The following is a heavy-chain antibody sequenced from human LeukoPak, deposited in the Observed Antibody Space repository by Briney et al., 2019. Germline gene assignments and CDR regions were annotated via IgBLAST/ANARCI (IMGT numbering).Heavy chain of an antibody. CDR2: IYFSGST. V-gene: IGHV4-59*08. CDR1: GYSITSGYY. J-gene: IGHJ6*03. D-gene: IGHD2-15*01. CDR3: ARRYPGCSGGSCYRGDYYYYMDV. Sequence: SETLSPTCAVSGYSITSGYYWSWIRQPPGKGLEWIGYIYFSGSTNYNPSLRSRVTISVDTSKNQFSLKLSSVTAADTAVYYCARRYPGCSGGSCYRGDYYYYMDVWGKGTTVTVSS.